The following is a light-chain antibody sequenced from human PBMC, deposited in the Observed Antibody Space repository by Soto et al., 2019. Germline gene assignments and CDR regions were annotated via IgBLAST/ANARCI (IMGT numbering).Light chain of an antibody. Sequence: ALTQPASVSGSPGQSIAISCTGTSSDIGSYHYVSWYQHHPGKAPKLIIYEVSNRPSGVSDRFSGSKSGNTASLTISGLQAEDEADYYCSSYASSSTLVFGGGTKLTVL. CDR3: SSYASSSTLV. V-gene: IGLV2-14*01. CDR1: SSDIGSYHY. CDR2: EVS. J-gene: IGLJ2*01.